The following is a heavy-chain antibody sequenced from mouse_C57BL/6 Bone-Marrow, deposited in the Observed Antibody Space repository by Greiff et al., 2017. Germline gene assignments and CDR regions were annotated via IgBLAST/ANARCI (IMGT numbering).Heavy chain of an antibody. J-gene: IGHJ2*01. V-gene: IGHV3-6*01. CDR2: ISYDGSN. D-gene: IGHD1-1*01. Sequence: EVKLLESGPGLVKPSQSLSLTCSVTGYSITSGYYWNWIRQFPGNKLEWMGYISYDGSNNYNPSLKNRISITRDTSKNQFFLKLNSVTTEDTAKYYCAALDYYDYWGQGTTLTVSS. CDR1: GYSITSGYY. CDR3: AALDYYDY.